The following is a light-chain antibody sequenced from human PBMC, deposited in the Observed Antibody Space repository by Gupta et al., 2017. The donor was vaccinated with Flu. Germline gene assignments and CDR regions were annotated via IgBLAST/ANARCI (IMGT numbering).Light chain of an antibody. V-gene: IGLV2-14*01. CDR3: SSETSSSNHRV. CDR2: DVS. CDR1: SSDVGGSNY. Sequence: SALTQPASVSGSPGPSLTISCPGTSSDVGGSNYVSWYQQHPGKAPKLMIYDVSNRRSGVADRFSGSKSGNTASLTIAGLQAEEEADYYCSSETSSSNHRVFGGGTKLTVL. J-gene: IGLJ3*02.